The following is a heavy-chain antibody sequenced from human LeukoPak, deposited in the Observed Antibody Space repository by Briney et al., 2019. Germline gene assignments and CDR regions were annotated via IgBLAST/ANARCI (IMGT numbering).Heavy chain of an antibody. CDR1: GFTISSYP. Sequence: PGGSLRLSCVTSGFTISSYPMSWVRQTPGEGLQWVSSISVDGVTTYYVDSVKGRFTVFRDNAKNTLDLQMNSLRAEDTAVYYCARDGDGYNYPYWGQGTLVTVSS. J-gene: IGHJ4*02. D-gene: IGHD5-24*01. CDR3: ARDGDGYNYPY. CDR2: ISVDGVTT. V-gene: IGHV3-23*01.